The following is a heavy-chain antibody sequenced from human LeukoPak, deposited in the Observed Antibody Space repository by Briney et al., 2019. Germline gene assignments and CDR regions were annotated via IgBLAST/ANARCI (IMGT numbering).Heavy chain of an antibody. CDR2: IYYRGKT. Sequence: PSETLSLTCTVSGGSINSDGFYWNWIRQRPGKGLEWLGYIYYRGKTYYNPSLKSRLTISIETSKTQFSLRLTSVTAADTAVYYCARLKLGAYFDLWGRGTLVTVSS. CDR1: GGSINSDGFY. CDR3: ARLKLGAYFDL. D-gene: IGHD3-16*01. V-gene: IGHV4-31*03. J-gene: IGHJ2*01.